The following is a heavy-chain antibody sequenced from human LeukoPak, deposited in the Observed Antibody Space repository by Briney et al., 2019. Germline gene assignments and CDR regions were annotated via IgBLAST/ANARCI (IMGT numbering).Heavy chain of an antibody. CDR2: INWNGGST. D-gene: IGHD1-26*01. V-gene: IGHV3-20*04. CDR3: ARSMYEATGFDY. J-gene: IGHJ4*02. Sequence: GGSLRLSCAASGFTFDDYGMSWVRQAPGKGLEWVSGINWNGGSTGYADSVKGRFTISRDNAKDSLYLQMNSLRAEDTALYYCARSMYEATGFDYWGQGTLVTVSS. CDR1: GFTFDDYG.